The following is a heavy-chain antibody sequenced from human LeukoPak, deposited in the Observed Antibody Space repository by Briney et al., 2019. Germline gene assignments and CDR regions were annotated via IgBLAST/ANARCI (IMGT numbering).Heavy chain of an antibody. J-gene: IGHJ6*03. Sequence: GGSLRLSCAASGFTFSDYYMSWIRQAPGKGLEWVSYISSSGSTIYYADSVKGRFTISRDNAKNSLYLQMNSLRAEDTAVYYCAGAGNTYYYYMDVWGKGTTVTVSS. CDR2: ISSSGSTI. V-gene: IGHV3-11*04. D-gene: IGHD4-23*01. CDR1: GFTFSDYY. CDR3: AGAGNTYYYYMDV.